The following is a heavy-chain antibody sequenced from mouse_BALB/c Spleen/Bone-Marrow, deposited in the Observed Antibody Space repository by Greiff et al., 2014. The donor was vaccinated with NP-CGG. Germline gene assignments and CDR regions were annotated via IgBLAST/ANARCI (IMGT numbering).Heavy chain of an antibody. V-gene: IGHV2-5*01. CDR2: IWRGGST. Sequence: VKLVESGPGLVQPSQSLSITCTVSGFSLTSYGVHWVRQSPGKGLEWLGVIWRGGSTDYNAAFMSRLSIIKDNSKSQVFFKMNSLQADDTAIYYCAKGTGNGFAYWGQGTLVTVSA. CDR3: AKGTGNGFAY. CDR1: GFSLTSYG. J-gene: IGHJ3*01. D-gene: IGHD4-1*01.